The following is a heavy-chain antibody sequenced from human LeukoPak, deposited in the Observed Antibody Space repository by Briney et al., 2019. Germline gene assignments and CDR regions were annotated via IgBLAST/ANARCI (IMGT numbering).Heavy chain of an antibody. Sequence: GGSLRLSCAASGFTFSMYGMHWVRQAPGKGLEWVTFIRHDGSDKYYADSVKGRFTISRDNSKKTVYLQMNSLRADDTAVYYCAKDRGGYNHGPLDAFDIWGQTRMVIVSS. CDR2: IRHDGSDK. CDR3: AKDRGGYNHGPLDAFDI. V-gene: IGHV3-30*02. D-gene: IGHD5-18*01. J-gene: IGHJ3*02. CDR1: GFTFSMYG.